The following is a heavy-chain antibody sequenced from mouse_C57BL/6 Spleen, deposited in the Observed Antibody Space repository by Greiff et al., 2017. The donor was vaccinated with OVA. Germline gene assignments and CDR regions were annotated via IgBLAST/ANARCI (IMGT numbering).Heavy chain of an antibody. J-gene: IGHJ1*03. V-gene: IGHV5-4*03. CDR2: ISDGGSYT. CDR1: GFTFSSYA. Sequence: EVKLQESGGGLVKPGGSLKLSCAASGFTFSSYAMSWVRQTPEKRLEWVATISDGGSYTYYPDNVKGRFTISRDNAKNNLYLQMSHLKSEDTAMYYCARSLGRYFDVWGTGTTVTVSS. CDR3: ARSLGRYFDV. D-gene: IGHD4-1*01.